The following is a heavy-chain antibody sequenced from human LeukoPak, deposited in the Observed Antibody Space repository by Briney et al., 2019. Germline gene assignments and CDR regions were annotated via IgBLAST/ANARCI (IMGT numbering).Heavy chain of an antibody. V-gene: IGHV3-7*01. CDR2: IKQDGSEK. D-gene: IGHD5-18*01. Sequence: QPGGSLRLSCAASGFTFSSYWMSWVRQAPGKGLEWVANIKQDGSEKYYVDSVKGRFTISRDNAKNSLYLQMNSLRAEDTAVYHCARTRGYSYGQEYYFDYWGQGTLVTVSS. J-gene: IGHJ4*02. CDR3: ARTRGYSYGQEYYFDY. CDR1: GFTFSSYW.